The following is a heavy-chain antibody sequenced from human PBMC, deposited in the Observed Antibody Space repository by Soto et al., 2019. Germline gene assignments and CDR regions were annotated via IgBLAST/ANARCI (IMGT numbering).Heavy chain of an antibody. J-gene: IGHJ2*01. CDR2: INAGNGNT. CDR3: ARALYYYDTSGDYSNLSFDL. D-gene: IGHD3-22*01. V-gene: IGHV1-3*01. Sequence: ASVKVSCKASGYTFTSYAMHWVRQAPGQRLEWMGWINAGNGNTKYSQKFQGRVTITRDTSASTAYMELSSLRSEDTAVYYCARALYYYDTSGDYSNLSFDLWGRVTPVTVSS. CDR1: GYTFTSYA.